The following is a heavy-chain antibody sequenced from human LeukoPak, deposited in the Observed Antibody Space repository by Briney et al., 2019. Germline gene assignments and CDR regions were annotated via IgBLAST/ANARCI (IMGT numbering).Heavy chain of an antibody. CDR2: IYYSGST. CDR3: ARDIGSSGLDNWFDP. J-gene: IGHJ5*02. D-gene: IGHD3-22*01. Sequence: PSETLSLTCTVSGGSISGYYWSCIRQPPGKGLEWIGYIYYSGSTNYNPSLKSRVTISVDTSKNQFSLKLSSVTAADTAVYYCARDIGSSGLDNWFDPWGQGTLVTVSS. V-gene: IGHV4-59*01. CDR1: GGSISGYY.